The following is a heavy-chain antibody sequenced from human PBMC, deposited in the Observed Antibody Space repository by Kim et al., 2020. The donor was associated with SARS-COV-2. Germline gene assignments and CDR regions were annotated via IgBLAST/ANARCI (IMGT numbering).Heavy chain of an antibody. D-gene: IGHD3-16*02. J-gene: IGHJ2*01. CDR3: ARHVIIGRYFDL. CDR1: GGSISSSSYY. V-gene: IGHV4-39*01. Sequence: SETLSLTCTVSGGSISSSSYYWVWIRQPPGKGLEWIGSMYYSGSTYYNPSLKSRVTISVDTSKNQFSLKLSSVTAADTAVYYCARHVIIGRYFDLWGRGTLVTVSS. CDR2: MYYSGST.